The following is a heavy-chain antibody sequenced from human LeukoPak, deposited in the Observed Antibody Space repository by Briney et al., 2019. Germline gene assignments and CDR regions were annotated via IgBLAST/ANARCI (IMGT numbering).Heavy chain of an antibody. Sequence: GGSLRLSCAASGFTVSSNYMSWVRQAPGKGLEWGSVIYSGGSTYYADSVKGRFTISRDNSKNTLYLQMNSLRAEDTAVYYCARDADFWSGYYTGYYFDYWGQGTLVTVSS. CDR2: IYSGGST. D-gene: IGHD3-3*01. V-gene: IGHV3-53*01. J-gene: IGHJ4*02. CDR1: GFTVSSNY. CDR3: ARDADFWSGYYTGYYFDY.